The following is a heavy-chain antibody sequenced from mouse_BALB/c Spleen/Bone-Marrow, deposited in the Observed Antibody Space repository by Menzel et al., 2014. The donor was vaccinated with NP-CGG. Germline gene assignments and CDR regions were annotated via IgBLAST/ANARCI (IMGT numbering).Heavy chain of an antibody. D-gene: IGHD3-1*01. CDR3: ARFSQLGLLAY. J-gene: IGHJ3*01. Sequence: QVQLQQSGAELVKPGTSVKSSCKASGYNFTSYWINWVKLRPGQGLEWIGDIYPGSGSTNYNEKFKSKATLTVDTSSSTAYMQLSSLASEDSALYYCARFSQLGLLAYWGQGTLVTVSA. CDR1: GYNFTSYW. CDR2: IYPGSGST. V-gene: IGHV1-55*01.